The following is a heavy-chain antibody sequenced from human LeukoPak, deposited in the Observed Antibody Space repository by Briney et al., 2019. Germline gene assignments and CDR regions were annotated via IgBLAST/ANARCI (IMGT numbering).Heavy chain of an antibody. CDR3: ARGLYVAVAGTAPNWFDP. V-gene: IGHV4-34*01. Sequence: PSETLSLTCAVYGGSFSGYYWSWIRQPPGKGLEWIGEINHSGSTNYNPSLKSRVTISVDTSKNQFSLKLSSVTAADTAVYYCARGLYVAVAGTAPNWFDPWGQGTLVTVSS. D-gene: IGHD6-19*01. J-gene: IGHJ5*02. CDR2: INHSGST. CDR1: GGSFSGYY.